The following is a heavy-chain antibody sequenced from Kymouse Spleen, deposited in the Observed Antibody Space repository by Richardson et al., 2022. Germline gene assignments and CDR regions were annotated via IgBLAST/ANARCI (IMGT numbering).Heavy chain of an antibody. J-gene: IGHJ6*02. D-gene: IGHD2-2*02. CDR3: AS*YCSSTSCFYYYYGMDV. V-gene: IGHV4-39*01. Sequence: QLQLQESGPGLVKPSETLSLTCTVSGGSISSSSYYWGWIRQPPGKGLEWIGSIYYSGSTYYNPSLKSRVTISVDTSKNQFSLKLSSVTAADTAVYYCAS*YCSSTSCFYYYYGMDVWGQGTTVTVSS. CDR1: GGSISSSSYY. CDR2: IYYSGST.